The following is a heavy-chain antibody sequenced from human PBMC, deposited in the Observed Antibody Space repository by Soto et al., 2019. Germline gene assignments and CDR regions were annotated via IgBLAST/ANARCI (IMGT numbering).Heavy chain of an antibody. CDR1: GFSISTYA. D-gene: IGHD1-26*01. J-gene: IGHJ3*02. Sequence: QVQLVESGGGVVQPGRSLRLSCAASGFSISTYALHWVRQAPGKGPEWVAIISYNGNNKHYADSVKGRFTISRDNSKNTVDLQMNSLRVEDTAMDYCARRSFPYSGSPLEPWSDALDIWGQGTMVTVSS. CDR3: ARRSFPYSGSPLEPWSDALDI. CDR2: ISYNGNNK. V-gene: IGHV3-30*04.